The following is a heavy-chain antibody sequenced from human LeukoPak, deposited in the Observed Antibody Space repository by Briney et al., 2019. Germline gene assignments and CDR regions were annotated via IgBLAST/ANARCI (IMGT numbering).Heavy chain of an antibody. CDR3: ARPLSSSWYYFDS. D-gene: IGHD6-13*01. Sequence: GRSLRLSCAASGFTFSSYDMHWVRQAPGKGLEWVALISYDGSNKFYADSVKGRFTISRDNSKNTLFLQMNSLRADDTAVYYCARPLSSSWYYFDSWGQGTLVTVSS. V-gene: IGHV3-30*03. J-gene: IGHJ4*02. CDR1: GFTFSSYD. CDR2: ISYDGSNK.